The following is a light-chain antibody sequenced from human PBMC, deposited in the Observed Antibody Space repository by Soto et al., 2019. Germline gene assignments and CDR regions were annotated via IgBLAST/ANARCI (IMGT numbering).Light chain of an antibody. CDR2: TNN. V-gene: IGLV1-47*02. CDR3: AAWDDSLSGYV. Sequence: QSVLTQPPSAPGTPGQRVTLSCSGSGSNIGSNSVSWYQQLPGTSPPLLIYTNNQRPSGVPDRFSGSKSGTSASLAISGLRSEGEADYYCAAWDDSLSGYVFGTGTKVT. CDR1: GSNIGSNS. J-gene: IGLJ1*01.